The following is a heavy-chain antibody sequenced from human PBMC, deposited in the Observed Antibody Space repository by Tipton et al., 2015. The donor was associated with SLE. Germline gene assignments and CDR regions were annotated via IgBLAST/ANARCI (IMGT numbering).Heavy chain of an antibody. D-gene: IGHD3-10*01. CDR1: GGSISSYY. Sequence: TLSLTCTVSGGSISSYYWSLIRQPPGKGLEWIGYIYYSGSTNYNPSLKSRVTISVDTSKKQFSLKLSSVTAADTAVYYCARHPRGVWYFDLWGRGTLVTVSS. CDR3: ARHPRGVWYFDL. J-gene: IGHJ2*01. CDR2: IYYSGST. V-gene: IGHV4-59*08.